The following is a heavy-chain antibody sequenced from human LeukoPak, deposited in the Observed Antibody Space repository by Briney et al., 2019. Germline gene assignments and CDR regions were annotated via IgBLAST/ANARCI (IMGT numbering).Heavy chain of an antibody. J-gene: IGHJ4*02. D-gene: IGHD1-7*01. CDR3: ARHRSLDRGTTVLDY. CDR2: IYHSGST. CDR1: GYSISSGYY. Sequence: SETLSLTCAVSGYSISSGYYWGWIRQPPGKGLEWIGSIYHSGSTYYNPSLKSRVTISVDTSKNQFSLKLSSVTAADTAVYHCARHRSLDRGTTVLDYWGQGTLVTVSS. V-gene: IGHV4-38-2*01.